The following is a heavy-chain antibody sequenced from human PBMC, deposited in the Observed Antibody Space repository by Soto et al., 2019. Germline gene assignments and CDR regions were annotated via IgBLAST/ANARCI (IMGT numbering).Heavy chain of an antibody. CDR2: IYHSGST. D-gene: IGHD2-2*03. CDR3: ARDLGSCSSTSCRHFDY. V-gene: IGHV4-4*02. Sequence: PSETLSLTCAVSDGSISTITWWSWVRQPPGKGLQWIGEIYHSGSTNYNPSLKSRVTISVDKSKNQFSLELSSVTAADTAVYYCARDLGSCSSTSCRHFDYWGQGPLVTVSS. J-gene: IGHJ4*02. CDR1: DGSISTITW.